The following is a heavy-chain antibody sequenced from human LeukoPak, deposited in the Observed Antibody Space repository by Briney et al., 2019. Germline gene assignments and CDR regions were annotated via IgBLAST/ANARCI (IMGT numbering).Heavy chain of an antibody. V-gene: IGHV1-69*04. CDR2: IIPILGIA. D-gene: IGHD6-19*01. J-gene: IGHJ4*02. CDR1: GGTFSSYA. Sequence: SVKVSCKASGGTFSSYAISWVRQAPGQGLEWIGRIIPILGIANYAQKFQGRVTITADKSTSTAYMELSSLRSEDTAVYYCARDPPIAVAGTGAPSDYWGQGTLVTVSS. CDR3: ARDPPIAVAGTGAPSDY.